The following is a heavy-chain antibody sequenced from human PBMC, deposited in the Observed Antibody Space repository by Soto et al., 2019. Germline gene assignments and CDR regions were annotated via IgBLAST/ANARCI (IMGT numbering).Heavy chain of an antibody. CDR1: GGAFSGYY. CDR2: IDHSGVT. Sequence: PSETLSLTCAVYGGAFSGYYWSWIRQPPGKGLEWIGEIDHSGVTNYNPSLKSRVTISVDTSKNQFSLKLSSVTAADTAVFYCARRRSYYDRSGYYRRNYYYYGMDVWGQGTPVTVSS. J-gene: IGHJ6*02. D-gene: IGHD3-22*01. V-gene: IGHV4-34*01. CDR3: ARRRSYYDRSGYYRRNYYYYGMDV.